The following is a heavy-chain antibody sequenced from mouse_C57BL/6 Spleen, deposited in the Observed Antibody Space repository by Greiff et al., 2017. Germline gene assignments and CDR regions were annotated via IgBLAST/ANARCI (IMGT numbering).Heavy chain of an antibody. Sequence: VKVVESDAELVKPGASVKISCKVSGYTFTDHTIHWMKQRPEQGLEWIGYIYPRDGSTKYNEKFKGKATLTADKSSSTAYMQLNSLTSEDSAVYFCAKEIYYDYDWYFDVWGTGTTVTVSS. D-gene: IGHD2-4*01. CDR1: GYTFTDHT. CDR3: AKEIYYDYDWYFDV. CDR2: IYPRDGST. J-gene: IGHJ1*03. V-gene: IGHV1-78*01.